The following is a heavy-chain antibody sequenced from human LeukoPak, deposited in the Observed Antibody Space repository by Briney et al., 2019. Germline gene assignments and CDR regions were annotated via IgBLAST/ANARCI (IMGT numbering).Heavy chain of an antibody. J-gene: IGHJ4*02. CDR1: GFTISSNY. CDR2: IYRDGST. CDR3: AKGTVLGIAAADSPYDY. V-gene: IGHV3-53*01. Sequence: GGSLRLSCAASGFTISSNYMTWVRQAPGKGLEWVSVIYRDGSTYYADSLKGRFTVSRHNSKNTLYLQMNSLRAEDTAVYYCAKGTVLGIAAADSPYDYWGQGTLVTVSS. D-gene: IGHD6-13*01.